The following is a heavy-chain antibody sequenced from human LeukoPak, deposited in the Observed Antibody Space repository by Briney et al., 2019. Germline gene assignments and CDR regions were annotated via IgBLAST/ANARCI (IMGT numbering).Heavy chain of an antibody. Sequence: GGSLRLSCAASGFTFINYAMSWVRQAPGKGLEWVSVITDTGGSTYYADSVKGRFTISRDNSKNTLYLQMNSLRVEDTAVYYCAKDLRIGDSHDYYYGMDVWGQGTTVTVSS. V-gene: IGHV3-23*01. CDR1: GFTFINYA. J-gene: IGHJ6*02. CDR3: AKDLRIGDSHDYYYGMDV. D-gene: IGHD3-10*01. CDR2: ITDTGGST.